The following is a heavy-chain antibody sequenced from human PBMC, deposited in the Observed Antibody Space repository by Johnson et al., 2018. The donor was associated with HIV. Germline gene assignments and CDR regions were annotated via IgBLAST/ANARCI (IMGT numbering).Heavy chain of an antibody. CDR3: ARKVRFGPFDI. D-gene: IGHD3-10*01. CDR2: ISYDGSNK. CDR1: GFTFSSYA. Sequence: QVQLVESGGGVVQPGRSLRLSCAASGFTFSSYAMHWVRQAPGKGLEWVAVISYDGSNKYYVDSVKGRFTISRDNSKNTLYLQMNSLRAEDTAVYYCARKVRFGPFDIWGQGTMVTVSS. J-gene: IGHJ3*02. V-gene: IGHV3-30*14.